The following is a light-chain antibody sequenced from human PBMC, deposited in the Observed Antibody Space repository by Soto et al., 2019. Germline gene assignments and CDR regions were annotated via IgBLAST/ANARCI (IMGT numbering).Light chain of an antibody. CDR3: QEYRSSRT. V-gene: IGKV3-20*01. CDR2: GAS. Sequence: EIVLTQSPGTLSLSPGERATLSCRASHSVTSSYLAWYQQKPGQAPRLLIYGASTRATGIPDRFSGGGAGTDFTLTISRLEPEDLAVYYCQEYRSSRTFGQGTKVEIK. J-gene: IGKJ1*01. CDR1: HSVTSSY.